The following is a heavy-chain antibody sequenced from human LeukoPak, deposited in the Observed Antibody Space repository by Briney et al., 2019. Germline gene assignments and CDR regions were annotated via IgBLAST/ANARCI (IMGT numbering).Heavy chain of an antibody. J-gene: IGHJ4*02. V-gene: IGHV4-39*01. CDR2: IYYSGST. D-gene: IGHD3-3*01. CDR1: GGSISSSSYY. Sequence: SETLSLTCTVSGGSISSSSYYWGWIRQPPGKGLEWIGSIYYSGSTYYNPSLKSRVTISVDTSKNQFSLKLSSVTAADTAVYYCASNVLRFLEWLSGPDYWGQGTLVTDSS. CDR3: ASNVLRFLEWLSGPDY.